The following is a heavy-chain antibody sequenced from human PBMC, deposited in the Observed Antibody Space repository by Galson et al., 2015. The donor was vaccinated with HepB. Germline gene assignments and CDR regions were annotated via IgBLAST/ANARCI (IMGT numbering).Heavy chain of an antibody. V-gene: IGHV3-30*18. CDR3: AKGPIDCSSTSCRVPYFDY. CDR2: ISYDGSNK. Sequence: SLRLSCAASGFTFSSYGMHWVRQAPGKGLEWVAVISYDGSNKYYADSVKGRFTISRDNSKNTLYLQMNSLRAEDTAVYYCAKGPIDCSSTSCRVPYFDYWGQGTLVTASS. J-gene: IGHJ4*02. D-gene: IGHD2-2*01. CDR1: GFTFSSYG.